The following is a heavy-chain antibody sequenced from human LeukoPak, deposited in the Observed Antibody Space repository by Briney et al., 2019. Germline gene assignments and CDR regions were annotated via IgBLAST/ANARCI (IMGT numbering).Heavy chain of an antibody. J-gene: IGHJ4*02. CDR3: AKDMDRIAAAGTFDY. CDR2: ISWNSGSI. V-gene: IGHV3-9*01. Sequence: GGSLRLSCAASGFTFDDYAMHWVRHAPGKGLEWVSGISWNSGSIGYADSVKGRFTISRDNAKNSLYLQMNSLRAEDTALYYCAKDMDRIAAAGTFDYWGQGTLVTVSS. CDR1: GFTFDDYA. D-gene: IGHD6-13*01.